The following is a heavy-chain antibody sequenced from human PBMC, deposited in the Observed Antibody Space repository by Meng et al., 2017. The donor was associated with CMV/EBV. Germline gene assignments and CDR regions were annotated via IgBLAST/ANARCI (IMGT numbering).Heavy chain of an antibody. CDR1: GGSISSGDYY. Sequence: QGPRQESGPGLVKPSQTLSLTCTVSGGSISSGDYYWSWIRQPPGKGLEWIGYIYYSGSTYYNPSLKSRVTISVDTSKNQFSLKLSSVTAADTAVYYCARDNRRGGVDYWGQGTLVTVSS. V-gene: IGHV4-30-4*08. CDR3: ARDNRRGGVDY. D-gene: IGHD3-3*01. CDR2: IYYSGST. J-gene: IGHJ4*02.